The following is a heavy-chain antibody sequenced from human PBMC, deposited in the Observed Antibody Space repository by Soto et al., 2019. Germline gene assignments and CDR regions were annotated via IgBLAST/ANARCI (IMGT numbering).Heavy chain of an antibody. CDR2: MYNTGST. V-gene: IGHV4-59*01. CDR1: GGSISGYY. D-gene: IGHD2-21*02. CDR3: ARDLWGYCGTDCYPLDV. J-gene: IGHJ6*02. Sequence: SETLSLTCTVSGGSISGYYWRWIRQPPGKGLEWIGYMYNTGSTVYNPSFKSRVTISVDTSKNQFSLKLNSVTAADTAVYYCARDLWGYCGTDCYPLDVWGQGTTVT.